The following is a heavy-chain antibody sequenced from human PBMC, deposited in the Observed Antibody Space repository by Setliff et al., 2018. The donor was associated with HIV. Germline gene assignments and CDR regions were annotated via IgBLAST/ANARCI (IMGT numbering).Heavy chain of an antibody. Sequence: LSLTCTIYDGPFSGNHWSWIRQSPGNGLEWIGEVLYNGGTRYNPSLENRVSMSIDTSKNQFSLKLLSVTAADTAVYYCRVWILRDTSDIWGQGTVVTVSS. V-gene: IGHV4-34*12. CDR3: RVWILRDTSDI. CDR1: DGPFSGNH. CDR2: VLYNGGT. D-gene: IGHD1-1*01. J-gene: IGHJ3*02.